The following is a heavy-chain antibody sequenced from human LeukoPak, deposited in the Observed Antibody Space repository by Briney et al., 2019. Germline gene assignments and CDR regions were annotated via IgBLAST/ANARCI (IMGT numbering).Heavy chain of an antibody. V-gene: IGHV4-61*02. CDR1: GGSISSGSYY. D-gene: IGHD3-22*01. Sequence: SETLSLTCTVSGGSISSGSYYWSWIRQPAGKGLEWIGRIYTSGSTNCNPSLKSRVTISVDTSKNQFSLKLSSVTAADTAVYYCARVGRYYDSSGYYSYYFDYWGQGTLVTVSS. CDR2: IYTSGST. J-gene: IGHJ4*02. CDR3: ARVGRYYDSSGYYSYYFDY.